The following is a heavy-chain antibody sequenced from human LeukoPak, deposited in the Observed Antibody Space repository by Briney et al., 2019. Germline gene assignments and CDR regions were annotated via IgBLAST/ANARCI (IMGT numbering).Heavy chain of an antibody. V-gene: IGHV4-4*07. CDR1: GDSISNHY. J-gene: IGHJ6*03. CDR2: IHTSGST. Sequence: KPSETLSLTCTVSGDSISNHYWGWVRQPAGKGLEWIGRIHTSGSTNYNPSLKSRVTLSVDTAKNQFSLKLSSVTAADTAVYYCARMGDYYYMDVWGKGTTVTVSS. CDR3: ARMGDYYYMDV.